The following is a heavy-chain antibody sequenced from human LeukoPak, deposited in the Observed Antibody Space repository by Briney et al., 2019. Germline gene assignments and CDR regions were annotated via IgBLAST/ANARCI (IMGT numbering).Heavy chain of an antibody. V-gene: IGHV5-51*01. J-gene: IGHJ3*02. Sequence: KVGESLKISCKGSGYSFSSYWIAWLRQMPGKGLEWMGVIYPGDSDTRHSPSFQGQVTISADKSISTAYLQWSSLKASDTAVYYCARPKNYDFWSGYGALDIWGQGTMVTVPS. CDR2: IYPGDSDT. D-gene: IGHD3-3*01. CDR1: GYSFSSYW. CDR3: ARPKNYDFWSGYGALDI.